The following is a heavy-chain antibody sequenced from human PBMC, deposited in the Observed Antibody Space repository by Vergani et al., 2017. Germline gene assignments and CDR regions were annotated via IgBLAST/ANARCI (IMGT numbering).Heavy chain of an antibody. V-gene: IGHV3-23*01. J-gene: IGHJ4*02. CDR2: ISGSGGST. D-gene: IGHD5-18*01. CDR1: GFTLSSYA. CDR3: ANGGRYSYGYFDY. Sequence: EVQLLESGGGLVQPGGSLRLSCAASGFTLSSYAMSWVRQAPGKGLEWVTAISGSGGSTYYADSVKGRVTISRDNSKNTLYLQMNSLRAEDTAVYYCANGGRYSYGYFDYWGQGTLVTVSS.